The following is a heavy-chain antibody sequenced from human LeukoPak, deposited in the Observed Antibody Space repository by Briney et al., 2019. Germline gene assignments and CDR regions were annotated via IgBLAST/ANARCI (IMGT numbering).Heavy chain of an antibody. CDR1: GGSISSYY. D-gene: IGHD6-13*01. CDR3: AGAGFGSSWARHFDY. V-gene: IGHV4-59*01. Sequence: PSETLSLTCTVSGGSISSYYWSWIRQPPGKGLEWIGYIYYSGSTNYNPSLKSRVTISVDTSKNQFSLKLSSVTAADTAVYYCAGAGFGSSWARHFDYWGQGTLVTVSS. CDR2: IYYSGST. J-gene: IGHJ4*02.